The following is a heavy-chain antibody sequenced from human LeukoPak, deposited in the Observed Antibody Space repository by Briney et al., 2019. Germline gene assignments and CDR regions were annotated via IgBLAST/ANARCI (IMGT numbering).Heavy chain of an antibody. CDR3: ARKPPLAYDSSEYHDAFDI. J-gene: IGHJ3*02. V-gene: IGHV4-59*08. CDR1: GGSISSYY. D-gene: IGHD3-22*01. CDR2: IYYSGST. Sequence: SETLSLTCTVSGGSISSYYWSWIRQPPGKGLEWIGYIYYSGSTYYNPSLKSRVTISVDTSKNQFSLKLSSVTAADTAVYYCARKPPLAYDSSEYHDAFDIWGQGTLVTVSS.